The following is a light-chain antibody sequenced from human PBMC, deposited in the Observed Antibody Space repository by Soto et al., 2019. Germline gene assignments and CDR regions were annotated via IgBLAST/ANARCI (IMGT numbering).Light chain of an antibody. CDR1: SNDVGGYDY. Sequence: QSALTQPASVSGSPGQSITISCSGTSNDVGGYDYVSWYQQHPGKAPKLVIYEVSNRPSWVSNRFSGSKSGNTASLTISGLQPEDEADYYCNSYTSSSTLVFGGGTQLIVL. J-gene: IGLJ2*01. CDR3: NSYTSSSTLV. V-gene: IGLV2-14*01. CDR2: EVS.